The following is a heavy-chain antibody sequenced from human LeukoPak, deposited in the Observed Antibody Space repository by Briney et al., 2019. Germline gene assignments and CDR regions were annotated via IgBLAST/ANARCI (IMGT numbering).Heavy chain of an antibody. CDR2: ISYDGSNK. CDR3: ARVSYDILTGYHDAFDI. CDR1: GFTFSSYA. V-gene: IGHV3-30-3*01. J-gene: IGHJ3*02. D-gene: IGHD3-9*01. Sequence: PGRSLRLSCAASGFTFSSYAMHWVRQAPGKGLEWVAVISYDGSNKYYADSVKGRFTISRDNSKNTLYLQMNSLRAEDTAVYYCARVSYDILTGYHDAFDIWGQGTMVTVSS.